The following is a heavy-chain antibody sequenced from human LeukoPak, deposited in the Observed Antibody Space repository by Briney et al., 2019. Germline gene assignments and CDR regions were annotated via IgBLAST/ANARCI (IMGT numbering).Heavy chain of an antibody. CDR2: ISGSGGNT. Sequence: GGSLRLSCAASGFTFRYYAMSWVRQAPGKGLEWVSTISGSGGNTYYADSVKGRFTISRDNSKNTVYLQMNSLRAEDTAVYYCARVGSSWYGHYYYMDAWGKGTTVTISS. CDR1: GFTFRYYA. V-gene: IGHV3-23*01. CDR3: ARVGSSWYGHYYYMDA. J-gene: IGHJ6*03. D-gene: IGHD6-13*01.